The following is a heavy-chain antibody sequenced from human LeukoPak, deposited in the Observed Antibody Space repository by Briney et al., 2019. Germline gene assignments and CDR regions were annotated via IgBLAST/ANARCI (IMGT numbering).Heavy chain of an antibody. Sequence: HPGGSLRLSCAASGFTFSSYWMHWVRQAPGKGLVWVSRINSDGSSTSYADSVKGRFTLSRDNSKNTLYLEMNSLRAEDTAVYYCARDPVRRFGFGWYFDLWGRGTPVTVSS. CDR2: INSDGSST. J-gene: IGHJ2*01. D-gene: IGHD3-10*01. CDR1: GFTFSSYW. V-gene: IGHV3-74*01. CDR3: ARDPVRRFGFGWYFDL.